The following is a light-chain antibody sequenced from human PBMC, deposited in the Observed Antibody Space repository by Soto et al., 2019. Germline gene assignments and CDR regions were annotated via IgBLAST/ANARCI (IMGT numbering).Light chain of an antibody. Sequence: EIVMTQSPATLYVAPGERATLSCRASQSVSSNLAWYQQNPGQAPRLLIYVASTRDTGTPARFSGSGSGTEFTLTISSLLSEDFAVYYCQQYNNWPWTFGQGTKVEIK. V-gene: IGKV3-15*01. J-gene: IGKJ1*01. CDR3: QQYNNWPWT. CDR1: QSVSSN. CDR2: VAS.